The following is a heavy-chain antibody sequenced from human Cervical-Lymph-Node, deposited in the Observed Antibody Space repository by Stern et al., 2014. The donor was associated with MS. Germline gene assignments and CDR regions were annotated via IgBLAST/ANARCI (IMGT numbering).Heavy chain of an antibody. D-gene: IGHD2-8*01. CDR1: RFTFSRYG. Sequence: VQLVESGGAVVQPGRFLRLSCAASRFTFSRYGMTWDRPAPGKGLEWGTVISYDGNHKYYAASVKGRFTISRDNSKNTLHLQMNSVTPDDTAIYYCARDYEDTSMLFDHWGQGTLVTVSS. J-gene: IGHJ4*02. V-gene: IGHV3-30*03. CDR2: ISYDGNHK. CDR3: ARDYEDTSMLFDH.